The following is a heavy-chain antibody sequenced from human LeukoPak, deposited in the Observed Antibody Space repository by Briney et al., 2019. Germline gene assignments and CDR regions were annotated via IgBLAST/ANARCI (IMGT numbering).Heavy chain of an antibody. CDR1: GFTFSSYW. D-gene: IGHD6-25*01. Sequence: GGSLRLSCAASGFTFSSYWLHWVRQAPGKGLVWVSRINTDGSSTSYADSVKGRFTISRDNAKNTLYLQMNSLRAEDTAVYYCARERAATGFDYWGQGTLVTVSS. CDR3: ARERAATGFDY. J-gene: IGHJ4*02. V-gene: IGHV3-74*01. CDR2: INTDGSST.